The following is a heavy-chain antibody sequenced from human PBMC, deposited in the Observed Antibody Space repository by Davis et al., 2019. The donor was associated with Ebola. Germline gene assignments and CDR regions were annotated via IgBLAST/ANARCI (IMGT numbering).Heavy chain of an antibody. CDR1: GGSISSYY. D-gene: IGHD5-24*01. CDR3: ARDRRWLQWYYFDY. J-gene: IGHJ4*02. Sequence: SETLSLTCTVSGGSISSYYWSWIRQPPGKGLEWIGYIYYSGSTNYNPSLKSRVTISVDMSKNQFSLKLSSVTAADTAVYYCARDRRWLQWYYFDYWGQGTLVTVSS. V-gene: IGHV4-59*01. CDR2: IYYSGST.